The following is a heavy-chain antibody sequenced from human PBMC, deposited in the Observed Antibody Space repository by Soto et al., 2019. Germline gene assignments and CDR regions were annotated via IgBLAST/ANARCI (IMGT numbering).Heavy chain of an antibody. CDR2: IDPSDSYT. J-gene: IGHJ6*02. D-gene: IGHD6-13*01. Sequence: PGESLKISCKGSGYSFTSYWISWVRQMPGKGLEWMGRIDPSDSYTNYSPSFQGHVTISADKSISTAYLQWSSLKASDTAMYYCAGPFSSHPRRYYYGMDVWGQGTTVSGSS. CDR3: AGPFSSHPRRYYYGMDV. V-gene: IGHV5-10-1*01. CDR1: GYSFTSYW.